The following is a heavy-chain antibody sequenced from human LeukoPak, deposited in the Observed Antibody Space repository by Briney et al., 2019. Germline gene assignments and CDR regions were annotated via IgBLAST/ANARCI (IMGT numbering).Heavy chain of an antibody. Sequence: ASVKVSCKASGYTFTGYHMHWVRQAPGQGLEWMGWINPNSGGTNYAQNFQGRVTMTRDTSISTAYMELSRLGSDDTAVYYCARAAYGGNPDYYYYGMDVWGQGTTVTVSS. CDR2: INPNSGGT. V-gene: IGHV1-2*02. J-gene: IGHJ6*02. CDR1: GYTFTGYH. D-gene: IGHD4-23*01. CDR3: ARAAYGGNPDYYYYGMDV.